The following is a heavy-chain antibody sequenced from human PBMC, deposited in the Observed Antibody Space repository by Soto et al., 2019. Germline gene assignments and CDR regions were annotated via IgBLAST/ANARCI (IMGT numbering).Heavy chain of an antibody. CDR2: MNPNSGNT. CDR3: ARVKLDYFDY. CDR1: GYSFTSYD. Sequence: GASVKVSCKASGYSFTSYDINWVRQATGQGLEWMGWMNPNSGNTAYAQKFQGRVTMTRNTSISAAYMELSSLRSEDTAVYYCARVKLDYFDYWGQGTLVTVPQ. J-gene: IGHJ4*02. V-gene: IGHV1-8*01.